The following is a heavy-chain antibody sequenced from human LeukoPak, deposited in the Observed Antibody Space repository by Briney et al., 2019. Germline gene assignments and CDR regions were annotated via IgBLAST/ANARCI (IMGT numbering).Heavy chain of an antibody. CDR2: ISYDGSNK. CDR1: GFTFSSYG. D-gene: IGHD6-13*01. Sequence: QPGGSLRLSCAASGFTFSSYGMHWVRQAPGKGLEWVAVISYDGSNKYYADSVKGRFTISRDNSKNTLYLQMNSLRAEDTAVYYCAKDGFVAAAGIPLGYYFDYWGQGTLVTVSS. V-gene: IGHV3-30*18. CDR3: AKDGFVAAAGIPLGYYFDY. J-gene: IGHJ4*02.